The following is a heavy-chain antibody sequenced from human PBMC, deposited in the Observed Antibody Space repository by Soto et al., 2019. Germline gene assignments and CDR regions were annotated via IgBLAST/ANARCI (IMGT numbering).Heavy chain of an antibody. D-gene: IGHD6-13*01. CDR3: ARQSPLAAAGIDY. CDR1: GYSFTSYW. J-gene: IGHJ4*02. CDR2: IYPGDSDT. V-gene: IGHV5-51*01. Sequence: SGESLKISCKGSGYSFTSYWIGWVRQMPGKGLEWMGIIYPGDSDTRYSPSFQGQVTISADKSISTAYLQWSSLKASDTAMYYCARQSPLAAAGIDYWGQGTLVTVSS.